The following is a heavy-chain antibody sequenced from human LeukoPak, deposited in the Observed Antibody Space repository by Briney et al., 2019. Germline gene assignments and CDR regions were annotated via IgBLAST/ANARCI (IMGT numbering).Heavy chain of an antibody. CDR1: GGTFSSYA. D-gene: IGHD5-12*01. CDR2: IIPILGIA. Sequence: SVKVSCKASGGTFSSYAISWVRQAPGQGLEWMGRIIPILGIANYAQKFQGRVTITADKSTSTAYMELSSLRSEDTAVYYCARAGGYSGYDTPVDYWGQGTLVTVSS. V-gene: IGHV1-69*04. J-gene: IGHJ4*02. CDR3: ARAGGYSGYDTPVDY.